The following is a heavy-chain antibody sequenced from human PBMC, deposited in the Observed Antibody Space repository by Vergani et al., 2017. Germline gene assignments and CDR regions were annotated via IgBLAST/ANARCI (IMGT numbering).Heavy chain of an antibody. D-gene: IGHD3-9*01. CDR3: AKLRGYFDWLLHDGLDY. V-gene: IGHV3-23*01. CDR2: ISGSGDST. Sequence: EVQLLESGGGLVQPGGSLRLSCAASGFTFSSYAMNWVRQAPGKGLEWVSAISGSGDSTYYADSVKGRFTISRDNSKNTLYLQMNSLRAEDTAVYYCAKLRGYFDWLLHDGLDYWGQGTLVTVSS. J-gene: IGHJ4*02. CDR1: GFTFSSYA.